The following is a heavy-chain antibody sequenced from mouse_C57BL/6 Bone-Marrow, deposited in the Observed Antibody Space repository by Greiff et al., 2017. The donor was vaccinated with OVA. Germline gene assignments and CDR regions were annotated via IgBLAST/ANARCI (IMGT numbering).Heavy chain of an antibody. CDR1: GYTFTSYG. CDR2: IYPRSGNT. D-gene: IGHD2-3*01. CDR3: ARGRDGYYEGYAMDY. Sequence: QVQLQQSGAELARPGASVKLSCKASGYTFTSYGISWVKQRTGQGLEWIGEIYPRSGNTYYNEKFKGKATLTADKSSSTAYMELRRLTSEDSAVYFCARGRDGYYEGYAMDYWGQGTSVTVSS. J-gene: IGHJ4*01. V-gene: IGHV1-81*01.